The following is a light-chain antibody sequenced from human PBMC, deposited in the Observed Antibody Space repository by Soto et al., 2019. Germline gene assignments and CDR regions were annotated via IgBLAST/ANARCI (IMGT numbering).Light chain of an antibody. CDR3: SSYAGINNLGV. CDR2: EVN. V-gene: IGLV2-8*01. J-gene: IGLJ1*01. CDR1: SSDVGGYKY. Sequence: QSALTQPPSASGSPGQSVTISCTGTSSDVGGYKYVSWYQQHPGKAPKLMLFEVNKRPSGVPDRFSGSKSGNMASLTVSGLQAEDDADYYCSSYAGINNLGVFGTGTKLTVL.